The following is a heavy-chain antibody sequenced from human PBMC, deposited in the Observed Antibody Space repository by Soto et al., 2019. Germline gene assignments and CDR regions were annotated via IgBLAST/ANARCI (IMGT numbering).Heavy chain of an antibody. CDR1: GFTFSSYA. CDR3: APSPYYYDSSGYPFDY. CDR2: ISGSGGST. V-gene: IGHV3-23*01. J-gene: IGHJ4*02. D-gene: IGHD3-22*01. Sequence: PGGSLRLSCAASGFTFSSYAMSWVRQAPGKGLEWVSAISGSGGSTYYADSVKGRFTISRDNSKNTLYLQMNSLRAEDTAVYYCAPSPYYYDSSGYPFDYWGQGTLVTVPQ.